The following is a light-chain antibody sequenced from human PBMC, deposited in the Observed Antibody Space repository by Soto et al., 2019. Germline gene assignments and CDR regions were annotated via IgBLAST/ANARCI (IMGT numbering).Light chain of an antibody. Sequence: QSALTQPASVSGSPGQSITISCTGTSSDVGGYNYVSWYQQHPGKAPKLMIYDVSNRPSGVSNRFSGSKSGNTASLTISGLKAEDEADYYCRSYTSSSFYVFGTGTKLTV. J-gene: IGLJ1*01. CDR1: SSDVGGYNY. CDR2: DVS. V-gene: IGLV2-14*01. CDR3: RSYTSSSFYV.